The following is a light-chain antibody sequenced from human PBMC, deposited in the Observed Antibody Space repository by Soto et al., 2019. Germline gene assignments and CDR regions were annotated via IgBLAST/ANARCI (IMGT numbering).Light chain of an antibody. J-gene: IGKJ5*01. CDR3: QQRTNWPTST. V-gene: IGKV3-11*01. Sequence: EIVLTQSPATLSLSPGERATLSCRASQNVRSYLAWYQQKPGQAPRLLIHDASSRATGIPDRFRGSGSGTDVTLTISSREPEDSAVYYCQQRTNWPTSTFGEGTRLEIK. CDR2: DAS. CDR1: QNVRSY.